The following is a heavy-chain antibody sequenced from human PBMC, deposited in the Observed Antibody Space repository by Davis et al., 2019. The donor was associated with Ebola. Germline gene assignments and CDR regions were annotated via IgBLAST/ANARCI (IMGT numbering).Heavy chain of an antibody. D-gene: IGHD1-14*01. Sequence: GESLKISCAASGFIVTSAFMKWVRQAPGEGLEWVSIIHDNTATAYADSVKGRFTISRDNSKNTLYLQMNSLRAEDTAVYYCARASPTTRRRLDYWGQGTLVTVSS. J-gene: IGHJ4*02. CDR1: GFIVTSAF. CDR2: IHDNTAT. V-gene: IGHV3-66*02. CDR3: ARASPTTRRRLDY.